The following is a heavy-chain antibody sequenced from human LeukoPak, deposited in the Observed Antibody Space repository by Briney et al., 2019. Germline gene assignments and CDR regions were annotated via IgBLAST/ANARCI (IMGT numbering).Heavy chain of an antibody. Sequence: SETLSLTCTVSGGSISSYYWSWIRQPPGKGLEWIGRIYTSGSTNYNPSLKSRVTISVDTSKNQFSLKLSSVTAADTAVYYCARDLYNWNYDWFDPWGQGTLVTVSS. D-gene: IGHD1-7*01. J-gene: IGHJ5*02. CDR1: GGSISSYY. CDR2: IYTSGST. V-gene: IGHV4-4*08. CDR3: ARDLYNWNYDWFDP.